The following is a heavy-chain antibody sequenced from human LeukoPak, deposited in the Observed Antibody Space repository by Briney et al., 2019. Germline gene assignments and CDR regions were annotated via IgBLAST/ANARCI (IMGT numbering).Heavy chain of an antibody. V-gene: IGHV3-30-3*01. Sequence: PGGSLRLSCAASGFTFSSYAMHWVRQAPGKGLEGVAVISYDGSNKYYADSVKGRFTISRDNSKNTLYLQMNSLRAEDTAVYYCARVWTTVVTGWEAAFDIWGQGTMVTVSS. CDR2: ISYDGSNK. CDR3: ARVWTTVVTGWEAAFDI. CDR1: GFTFSSYA. D-gene: IGHD4-23*01. J-gene: IGHJ3*02.